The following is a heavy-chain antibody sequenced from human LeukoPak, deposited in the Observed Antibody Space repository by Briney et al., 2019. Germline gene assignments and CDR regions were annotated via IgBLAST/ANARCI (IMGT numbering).Heavy chain of an antibody. D-gene: IGHD5-12*01. CDR3: AKDLSGGYDYFDY. V-gene: IGHV3-30*18. CDR2: ISYDGSNK. Sequence: PGRSLRLSCAASGFTFSSYGMHWVRQAPGKGLEWVAVISYDGSNKYYADSVKGRFTISRDNSKNTLYLQMNSLRAEDTAVYYCAKDLSGGYDYFDYWGQGTLVTVSS. CDR1: GFTFSSYG. J-gene: IGHJ4*02.